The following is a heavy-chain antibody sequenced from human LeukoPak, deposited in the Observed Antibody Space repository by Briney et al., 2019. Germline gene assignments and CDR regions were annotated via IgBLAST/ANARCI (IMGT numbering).Heavy chain of an antibody. J-gene: IGHJ4*02. D-gene: IGHD3-22*01. V-gene: IGHV4-34*01. CDR3: ARGDSSGYRY. CDR1: GGSFSGYY. CDR2: INHSGST. Sequence: SETLSLTCAVYGGSFSGYYWSWIRQPPGKGLEWIGEINHSGSTNYNPSLKSRVTISVDTSKNQFSLKLSSVTAADTAVYYCARGDSSGYRYWGQGTLVTVSS.